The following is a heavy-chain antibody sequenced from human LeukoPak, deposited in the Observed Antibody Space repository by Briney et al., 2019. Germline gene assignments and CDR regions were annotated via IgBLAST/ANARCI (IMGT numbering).Heavy chain of an antibody. D-gene: IGHD5-18*01. Sequence: GRSLRLSCAASGFTFSSCAMHWVRQAPGKGLEWVAVISYDGSNKYYADSVKGQFTISRDNSKNTLYLQMNSLRAEDTAVYYCARAVDTAMVTKGFDYWGQGTLVTVSS. CDR3: ARAVDTAMVTKGFDY. CDR2: ISYDGSNK. V-gene: IGHV3-30*04. J-gene: IGHJ4*02. CDR1: GFTFSSCA.